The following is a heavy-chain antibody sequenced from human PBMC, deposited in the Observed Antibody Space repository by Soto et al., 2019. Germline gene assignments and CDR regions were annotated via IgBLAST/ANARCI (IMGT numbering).Heavy chain of an antibody. D-gene: IGHD2-15*01. J-gene: IGHJ4*02. CDR3: AKGHPGGSCYSGLDC. V-gene: IGHV3-23*01. CDR2: ISGSGDTT. Sequence: XGSLRLSCSAAGFTLSTCAMTWVRQAPGKGLEWVLCISGSGDTTYYADSVKGRFTISRDTSKNTVYLQMNSLRVDDTAVYYCAKGHPGGSCYSGLDCWGQGTLVTVSS. CDR1: GFTLSTCA.